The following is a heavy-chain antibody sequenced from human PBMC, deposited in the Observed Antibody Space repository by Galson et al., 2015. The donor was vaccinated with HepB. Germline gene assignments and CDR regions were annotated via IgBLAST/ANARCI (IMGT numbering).Heavy chain of an antibody. CDR1: GFNFISYG. D-gene: IGHD2-15*01. CDR3: AKDGIMVANNPYHFHY. V-gene: IGHV3-33*06. CDR2: IWNDGSDK. Sequence: SLRLSCAASGFNFISYGMHWGRQAPGKGLEWVAVIWNDGSDKYYRDSVKGRFTVSRDNSKNTLLLQLNSLRAEDTAMYFCAKDGIMVANNPYHFHYWGQGTLVTVSS. J-gene: IGHJ4*02.